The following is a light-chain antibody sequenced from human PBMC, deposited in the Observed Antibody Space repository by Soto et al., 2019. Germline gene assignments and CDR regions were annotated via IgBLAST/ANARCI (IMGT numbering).Light chain of an antibody. V-gene: IGKV3-11*01. CDR2: DAS. Sequence: EIVLTQSPATLSLSPGERATLSCRASQSVSSSLAWYQQKPGQAPRLLIYDASNRATGIPARFSGSGSGTDFNLTISRLEPEDFAVYDCQQRSNLPVTFGPGTKVDIK. J-gene: IGKJ3*01. CDR1: QSVSSS. CDR3: QQRSNLPVT.